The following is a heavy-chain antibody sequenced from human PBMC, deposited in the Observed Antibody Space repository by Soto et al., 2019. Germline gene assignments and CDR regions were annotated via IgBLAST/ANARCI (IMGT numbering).Heavy chain of an antibody. CDR2: ISAYNGNT. V-gene: IGHV1-18*01. Sequence: ASVKVSCKASGYTFTSYGISWVRQAPGQGLEWMGWISAYNGNTNYAQKLQGRVTMTTDTYTSTAYMELRSLRSDDTAVYYCARVGVYYDSSGYPYWGQGTLVTVSS. CDR1: GYTFTSYG. CDR3: ARVGVYYDSSGYPY. J-gene: IGHJ4*02. D-gene: IGHD3-22*01.